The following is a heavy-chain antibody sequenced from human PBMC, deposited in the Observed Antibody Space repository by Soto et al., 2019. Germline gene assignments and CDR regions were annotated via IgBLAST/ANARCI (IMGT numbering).Heavy chain of an antibody. CDR2: IWYDGSDK. J-gene: IGHJ4*02. V-gene: IGHV3-33*01. CDR3: AFGNLSYDSDY. Sequence: PGGSLRLSCAASGFTFSGFGMHWVRQAPGKGLEWVAIIWYDGSDKYYADSVKGRFTISRDNSKNTLYLQMNSLRAEDTAVYHCAFGNLSYDSDYWGQGTPVTVSS. D-gene: IGHD3-16*01. CDR1: GFTFSGFG.